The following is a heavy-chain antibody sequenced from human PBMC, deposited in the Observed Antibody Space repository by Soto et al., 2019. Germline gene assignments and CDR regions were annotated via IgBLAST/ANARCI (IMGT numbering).Heavy chain of an antibody. J-gene: IGHJ6*02. Sequence: AASVKVSCKVSGYTLTELSMHWVRQAPGKGLEWMGGFDPEDGETIYAQKFQGRVTMTEDTSTDTAYLQWNTLKASDTAMYYCARHISNFRYYYYAMDVWGQGTTVTVSS. D-gene: IGHD6-13*01. CDR3: ARHISNFRYYYYAMDV. CDR1: GYTLTELS. CDR2: FDPEDGET. V-gene: IGHV1-24*01.